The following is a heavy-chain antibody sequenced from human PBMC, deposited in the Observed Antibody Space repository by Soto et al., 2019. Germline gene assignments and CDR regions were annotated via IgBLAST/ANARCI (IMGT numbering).Heavy chain of an antibody. V-gene: IGHV3-23*01. CDR2: ISGSGGGT. CDR1: GFTFSSYA. D-gene: IGHD2-2*01. Sequence: EVQLLESGGGLEQPGGSLRLSCAASGFTFSSYAMSWVRQAPGKGLEWVSAISGSGGGTYYADSVKGRFTISRDNSKNTLYLQRNSLRAEDTAVYYCAKASCTSTSCEGFDFWGQGTLVTVSS. CDR3: AKASCTSTSCEGFDF. J-gene: IGHJ4*02.